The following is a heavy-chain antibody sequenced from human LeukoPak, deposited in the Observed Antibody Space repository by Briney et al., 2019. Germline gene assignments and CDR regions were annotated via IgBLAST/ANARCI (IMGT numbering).Heavy chain of an antibody. CDR2: INHSGST. Sequence: TESLSLTCAVNGRSFSGSYGSSIRQPPGKGLGWIGSINHSGSTNNNPSSESRVTISVDSSKNKFSLKLGSVTAADTAVYYCARIQLWWTTWFDPWGQGTLVTVSS. D-gene: IGHD5-18*01. J-gene: IGHJ5*02. CDR3: ARIQLWWTTWFDP. V-gene: IGHV4-34*01. CDR1: GRSFSGSY.